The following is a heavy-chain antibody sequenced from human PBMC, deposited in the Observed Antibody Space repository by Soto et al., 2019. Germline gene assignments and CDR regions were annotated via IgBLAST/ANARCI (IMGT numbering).Heavy chain of an antibody. J-gene: IGHJ6*02. D-gene: IGHD2-15*01. CDR2: ISYDGSNK. CDR1: GFTFSSYG. CDR3: AKGARGGYFSWYYYYGMDV. Sequence: SLRLSCAASGFTFSSYGMHWVRQATGKGLEWVAVISYDGSNKYYADSVKGRFTISRDNSKNTLYLQMNSLRAEDTAVYYCAKGARGGYFSWYYYYGMDVWGQGTTVTVSS. V-gene: IGHV3-30*18.